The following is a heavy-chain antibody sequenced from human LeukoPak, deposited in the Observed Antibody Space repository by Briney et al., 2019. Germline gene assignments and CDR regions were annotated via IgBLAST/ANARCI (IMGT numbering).Heavy chain of an antibody. CDR2: ISSSSSTI. V-gene: IGHV3-48*01. Sequence: PGGSLRLSCAASGFTFSSYAMHWVRQAPGKGLEWVSYISSSSSTIYYADSVKGRFTISRDNAKNSLYLQMNSLRAEDTAVYYCARARTYYYDSSGPHRHWFDPWGQGTLVTVSS. J-gene: IGHJ5*02. D-gene: IGHD3-22*01. CDR1: GFTFSSYA. CDR3: ARARTYYYDSSGPHRHWFDP.